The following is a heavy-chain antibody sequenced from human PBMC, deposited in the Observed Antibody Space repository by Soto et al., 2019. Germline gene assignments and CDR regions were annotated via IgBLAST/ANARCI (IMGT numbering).Heavy chain of an antibody. V-gene: IGHV4-59*01. CDR1: GGSISSYY. Sequence: SETLSLTCTVSGGSISSYYWGWIRQPPGKGLEWIGYIYYSGSTNYNPSLKSRVTIPVDTSKNQFSLKLSSVTAADTAVYYCARGVLAYCGGDCYPYFDYWGQGTLVTVSS. J-gene: IGHJ4*02. D-gene: IGHD2-21*02. CDR3: ARGVLAYCGGDCYPYFDY. CDR2: IYYSGST.